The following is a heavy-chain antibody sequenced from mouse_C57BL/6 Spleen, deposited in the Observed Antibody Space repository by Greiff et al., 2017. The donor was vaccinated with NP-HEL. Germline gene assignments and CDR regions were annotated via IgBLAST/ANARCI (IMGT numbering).Heavy chain of an antibody. Sequence: EVKLMESGGGLVQPKGSLKLSCAASGFSFNTYAMNWVRQAPGKGLEWVARIRSKSNNYATYYADSVKDRFTISRDDSASMLYLQMSNMKTEDAAMYYCVRSSSFDYWGQGTTLTVSS. CDR3: VRSSSFDY. CDR1: GFSFNTYA. CDR2: IRSKSNNYAT. V-gene: IGHV10-1*01. J-gene: IGHJ2*01. D-gene: IGHD1-1*01.